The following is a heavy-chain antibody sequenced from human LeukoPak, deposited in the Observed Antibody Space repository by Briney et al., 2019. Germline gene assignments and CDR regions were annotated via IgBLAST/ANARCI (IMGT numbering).Heavy chain of an antibody. V-gene: IGHV4-39*07. D-gene: IGHD6-19*01. J-gene: IGHJ4*02. CDR1: GGSISSSSYY. Sequence: SETLSLTCTVSGGSISSSSYYWGWIRQPPGKGLEWIGSIYYSGSGSTFYNPSLKSRVTISVDTSKNQFSLKLSSVTAADTAVYYCANSPPIALAVTFDYWGQGTLVTVSS. CDR3: ANSPPIALAVTFDY. CDR2: IYYSGSGST.